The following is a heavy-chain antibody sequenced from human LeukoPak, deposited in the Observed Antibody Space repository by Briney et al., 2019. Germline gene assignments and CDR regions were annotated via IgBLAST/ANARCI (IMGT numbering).Heavy chain of an antibody. CDR3: AHSSGWYPPDY. Sequence: SETLSLTCTVSGGSISSGSYYWSWIRQPAGKGLEWIASIYSSGNTFYNPSLQSRVTISLDTSKNQFSLRLNSVTAADTAVYYCAHSSGWYPPDYWGQGTLVTVSS. J-gene: IGHJ4*02. CDR2: IYSSGNT. CDR1: GGSISSGSYY. D-gene: IGHD6-19*01. V-gene: IGHV4-61*10.